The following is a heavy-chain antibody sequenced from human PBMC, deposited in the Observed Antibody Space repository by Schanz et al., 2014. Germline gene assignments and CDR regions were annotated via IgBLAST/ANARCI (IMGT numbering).Heavy chain of an antibody. CDR3: AKHVRSLTGNDY. CDR1: GFNFSNHA. J-gene: IGHJ4*02. D-gene: IGHD3-9*01. CDR2: IGGSGDST. V-gene: IGHV3-23*04. Sequence: EGQLVESGGGLVQPGGSLRLSCVVSGFNFSNHALSWVRQAPGKGLEWVSGIGGSGDSTHYADSVKGRFIISRDNSKNTLYLQVNSLRAEDTAVYYCAKHVRSLTGNDYWGQGTLVTVSS.